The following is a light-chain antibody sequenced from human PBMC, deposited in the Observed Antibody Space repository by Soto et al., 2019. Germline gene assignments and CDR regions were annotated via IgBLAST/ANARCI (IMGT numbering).Light chain of an antibody. CDR1: SSDVGGYNY. CDR3: SSYISSSTPYV. J-gene: IGLJ1*01. Sequence: QSVLTQPASVSGSPGQSITISCIGTSSDVGGYNYVSWYQQHPGKAPKLMIYDVSNRPSGVSIRFSGSKSGNTASLTISGLQAEDEADYYCSSYISSSTPYVFGTGTKVTVL. CDR2: DVS. V-gene: IGLV2-14*01.